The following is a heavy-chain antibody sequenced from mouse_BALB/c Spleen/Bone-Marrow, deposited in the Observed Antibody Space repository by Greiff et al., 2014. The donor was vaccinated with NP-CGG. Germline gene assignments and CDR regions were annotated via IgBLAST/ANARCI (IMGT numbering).Heavy chain of an antibody. CDR2: IDPANGNT. V-gene: IGHV14-3*02. D-gene: IGHD1-1*02. J-gene: IGHJ4*01. CDR3: ARVKLWSYAMDY. CDR1: GFNIKDTY. Sequence: VQLQQSGAELVKPGASVKLSCTASGFNIKDTYMHWVKQRPEQGLEWIGRIDPANGNTKYDPKFQGKATITADTSSNTAYLQLSSLTSEDTAVYYCARVKLWSYAMDYWGQGTSVTVSP.